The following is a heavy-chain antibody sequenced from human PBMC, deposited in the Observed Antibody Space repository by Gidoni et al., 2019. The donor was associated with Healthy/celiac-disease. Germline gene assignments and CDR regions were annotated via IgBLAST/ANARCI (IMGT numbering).Heavy chain of an antibody. J-gene: IGHJ4*02. D-gene: IGHD3-22*01. CDR1: GFTFSSYS. Sequence: EVQLVESGGGLVTPGGSLSLSCAPSGFTFSSYSMNWVRQAPGKALEWVSSSSSSSSYIYDAESVKGRFTISRDNAKNSLYLQMNSLRAEDTAVYYCARDLATHYYDSSGPPRYWGQGTLVTVSS. V-gene: IGHV3-21*01. CDR2: SSSSSSYI. CDR3: ARDLATHYYDSSGPPRY.